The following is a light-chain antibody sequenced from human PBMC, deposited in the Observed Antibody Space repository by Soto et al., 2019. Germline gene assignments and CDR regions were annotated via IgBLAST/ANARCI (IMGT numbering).Light chain of an antibody. Sequence: EMIMTQSPATLSVSPGERATLSCRASQSVSSNLAWYQQRPGRAPRLLIYGASIRATGIPARFSGSGSGTEFTLTISSLQSEDFAIYYCQQYNKWPLFTFGPGTRVDFK. V-gene: IGKV3-15*01. CDR1: QSVSSN. J-gene: IGKJ3*01. CDR2: GAS. CDR3: QQYNKWPLFT.